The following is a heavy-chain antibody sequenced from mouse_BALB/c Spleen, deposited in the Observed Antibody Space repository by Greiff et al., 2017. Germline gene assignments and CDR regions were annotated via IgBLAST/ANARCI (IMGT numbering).Heavy chain of an antibody. CDR2: IDPANGNT. J-gene: IGHJ4*01. Sequence: DVKLLESGAELVKPGASVKLSCTASGFNIKDTYMHWVKQRPEQGLEWIGRIDPANGNTKYDPKFQGKATITADTSSNTAYLQLSSLTSEDTAVYYCASGGNCGYAMDYWGQGTSVTVSA. V-gene: IGHV14-3*02. CDR1: GFNIKDTY. CDR3: ASGGNCGYAMDY. D-gene: IGHD2-1*01.